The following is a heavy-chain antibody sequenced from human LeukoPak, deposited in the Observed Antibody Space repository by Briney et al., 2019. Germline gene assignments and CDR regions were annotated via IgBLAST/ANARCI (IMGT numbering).Heavy chain of an antibody. CDR1: GGTFSSYA. CDR3: ARDRYCSSTSCFFHWFDP. Sequence: GASVKVSCKASGGTFSSYAISWVRQAPGQGLEWMGGIISIFGTANYAQKFQGRVTITADKSTSTAYMELSSLRSEDTAVYYCARDRYCSSTSCFFHWFDPWGQGTLVTVSS. J-gene: IGHJ5*02. V-gene: IGHV1-69*06. D-gene: IGHD2-2*01. CDR2: IISIFGTA.